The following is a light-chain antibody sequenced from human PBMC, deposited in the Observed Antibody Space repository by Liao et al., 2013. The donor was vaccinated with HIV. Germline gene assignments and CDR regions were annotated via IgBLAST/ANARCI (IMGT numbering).Light chain of an antibody. J-gene: IGLJ3*02. V-gene: IGLV3-21*01. CDR2: YDS. CDR1: NIGSKS. Sequence: SYVLTQPPSVSLAPGKTASITCGGNNIGSKSVHWYQQKPGQAPVVVMYYDSDRPSGIPERFSGSNSGNTATLTISGVEAGDEADYYCQVWDSTSDHPWVFGGGTKLTVL. CDR3: QVWDSTSDHPWV.